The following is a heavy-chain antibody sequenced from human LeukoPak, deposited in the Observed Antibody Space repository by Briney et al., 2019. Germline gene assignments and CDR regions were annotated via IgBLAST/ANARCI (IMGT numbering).Heavy chain of an antibody. V-gene: IGHV1-69*13. D-gene: IGHD2-2*01. CDR2: IIPIFGTA. CDR1: GGTFSSYA. CDR3: ARSWHCSSTSCYSDWFDP. J-gene: IGHJ5*02. Sequence: GASVKVSCKASGGTFSSYAISWVRQAPGQGLEWMGGIIPIFGTANYAQKFQGRVTITADESTSTAYMELSSLRSEDTAVYYCARSWHCSSTSCYSDWFDPWGQGTLVTVSS.